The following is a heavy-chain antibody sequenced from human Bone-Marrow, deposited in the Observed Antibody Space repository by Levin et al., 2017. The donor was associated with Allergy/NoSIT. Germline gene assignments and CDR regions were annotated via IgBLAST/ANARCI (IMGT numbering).Heavy chain of an antibody. Sequence: LSLTCAASGFSVRNNYINWVRQAPGKGLEWVSIVYTGGDTYFADSVRGRFSISRDNFKNTVHLQMDNVRDDDAAVYFCARGRRGTTVVGGTTYRGLDYGMDVWGQGTTVIVSS. D-gene: IGHD3-10*01. CDR1: GFSVRNNY. CDR2: VYTGGDT. CDR3: ARGRRGTTVVGGTTYRGLDYGMDV. J-gene: IGHJ6*02. V-gene: IGHV3-53*01.